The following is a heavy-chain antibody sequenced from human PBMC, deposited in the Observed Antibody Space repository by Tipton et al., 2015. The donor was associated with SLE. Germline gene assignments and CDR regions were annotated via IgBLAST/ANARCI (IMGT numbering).Heavy chain of an antibody. J-gene: IGHJ4*02. CDR3: ASGSRSRDY. D-gene: IGHD1-26*01. V-gene: IGHV1-24*01. CDR2: FDPEDGET. CDR1: GYTLTELS. Sequence: QLVQSGAEVKKPGASVKVSCKVSGYTLTELSMHWVRQAPGKGLEWMGGFDPEDGETIYAQKFQGRVTMTRDTSISTAYMELSRLRSDDTAVYYCASGSRSRDYWGQGTLVTVSS.